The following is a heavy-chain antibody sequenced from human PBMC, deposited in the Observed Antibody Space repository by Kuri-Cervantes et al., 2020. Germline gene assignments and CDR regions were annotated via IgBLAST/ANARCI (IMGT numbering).Heavy chain of an antibody. CDR3: ARDLYYFDY. CDR1: GFTFDDYA. CDR2: IYYSGST. J-gene: IGHJ4*02. Sequence: ESLKISCAASGFTFDDYAMHWVRQAPGKGLEWIGYIYYSGSTNYNPSFKSRVTISVDTSKNQFSLKLSSVTAADTSVYYCARDLYYFDYWGQGTLVTVSS. V-gene: IGHV4-59*01. D-gene: IGHD2-8*01.